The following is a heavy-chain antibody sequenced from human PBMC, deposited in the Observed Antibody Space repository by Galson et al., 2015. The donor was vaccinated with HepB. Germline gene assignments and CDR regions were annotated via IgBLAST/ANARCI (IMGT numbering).Heavy chain of an antibody. Sequence: SETLSLTCAVYGGSFSGYYWSWIRQPPGKGLEWIGEINHSGSTNYNPSLKSRVTISVDTSKNQFSLKLSSVTAADTAVYYCARGLFASEYCSSTSCYSYYFDYWGQGTLVTVSS. CDR1: GGSFSGYY. D-gene: IGHD2-2*01. CDR2: INHSGST. CDR3: ARGLFASEYCSSTSCYSYYFDY. V-gene: IGHV4-34*01. J-gene: IGHJ4*02.